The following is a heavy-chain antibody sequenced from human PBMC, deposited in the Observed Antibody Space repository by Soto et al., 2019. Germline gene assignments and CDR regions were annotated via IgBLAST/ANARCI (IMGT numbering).Heavy chain of an antibody. CDR1: GGSISSYY. D-gene: IGHD2-21*02. CDR3: TKQKGDSRTYNGMDV. J-gene: IGHJ6*02. CDR2: IYYSGST. Sequence: SETLSLTCTVSGGSISSYYWSWIRQPPGKGLEWIGYIYYSGSTNYNPSLKSRVTISVDTSKNQFSLKLNSVTAADTAVYYCTKQKGDSRTYNGMDVWGQGTTVNVSS. V-gene: IGHV4-59*01.